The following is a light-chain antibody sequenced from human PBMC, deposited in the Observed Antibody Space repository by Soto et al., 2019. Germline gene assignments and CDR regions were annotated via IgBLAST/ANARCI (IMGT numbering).Light chain of an antibody. J-gene: IGLJ1*01. V-gene: IGLV2-14*03. CDR3: NSYTRGSTRYV. Sequence: QSALTQPTSVSGSPGQSITISCTGNSNDIGSYDYVSWYQQHPGKAPKLILYDVNHRPSGVPHRFSGSKSANTASLTISGLQADDEAEYYCNSYTRGSTRYVFGTGTKLTVL. CDR1: SNDIGSYDY. CDR2: DVN.